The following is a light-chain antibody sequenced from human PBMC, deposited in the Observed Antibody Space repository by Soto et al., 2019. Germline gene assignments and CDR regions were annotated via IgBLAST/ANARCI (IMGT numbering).Light chain of an antibody. J-gene: IGKJ4*01. V-gene: IGKV3-20*01. CDR3: QQYGSSPPLT. Sequence: EFVLTQSPGTLSLSPGERATLSCRASQTVRNNYLAWYQHKPGQAPRLLIYDASSRATGIPDRFSGGGSGTDFTLTISRLEPEDFAVYYCQQYGSSPPLTFGGGTKVDIK. CDR1: QTVRNNY. CDR2: DAS.